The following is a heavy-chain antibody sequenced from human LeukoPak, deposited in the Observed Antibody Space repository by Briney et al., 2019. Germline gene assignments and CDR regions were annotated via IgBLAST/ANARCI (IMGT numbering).Heavy chain of an antibody. V-gene: IGHV3-23*01. CDR3: AKVGSGWYHHY. CDR2: ISGSGGST. CDR1: GFTFSSYA. D-gene: IGHD6-19*01. Sequence: QSGGSLRLSCAASGFTFSSYAMSWVRQAPGKGLEWVSTISGSGGSTYYADSVKGRFSISRDNSKNTLYLQMNSLRAEDTAVYYCAKVGSGWYHHYWGQGTLVTVSS. J-gene: IGHJ4*02.